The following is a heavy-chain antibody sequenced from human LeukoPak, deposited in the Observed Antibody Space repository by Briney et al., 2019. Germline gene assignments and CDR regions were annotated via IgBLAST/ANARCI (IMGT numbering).Heavy chain of an antibody. D-gene: IGHD4-23*01. J-gene: IGHJ4*02. CDR2: IRYDGSNK. CDR1: GFTFSSYG. Sequence: GGSLRLSCAASGFTFSSYGMRWVRQAPGKGLEWVAFIRYDGSNKYYADSVKGRFTISRDNSKNTLYLQMNSLRAEDTAVYYCAKAGGNSGNYFDYWGQGTLVTVSS. V-gene: IGHV3-30*02. CDR3: AKAGGNSGNYFDY.